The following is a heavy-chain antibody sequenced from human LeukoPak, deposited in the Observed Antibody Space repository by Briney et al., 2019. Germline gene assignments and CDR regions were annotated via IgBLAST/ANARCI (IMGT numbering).Heavy chain of an antibody. CDR2: INSDGGIT. Sequence: PGGSLRLSCAASGFTFRNYWMHWVRQAPGKGLVWVSRINSDGGITSHADSVKGRFTSSRDNAKNTLYLQMNSQRVEDTAVYYCARASEWAVIDYWGQGTLVTVSS. J-gene: IGHJ4*02. CDR1: GFTFRNYW. D-gene: IGHD2-8*01. CDR3: ARASEWAVIDY. V-gene: IGHV3-74*01.